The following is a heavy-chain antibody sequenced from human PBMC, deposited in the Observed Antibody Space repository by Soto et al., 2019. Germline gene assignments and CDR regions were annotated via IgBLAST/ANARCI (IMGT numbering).Heavy chain of an antibody. J-gene: IGHJ4*02. CDR3: ARGGIDYDRSCYYYPYYFDY. CDR2: IYYSGST. Sequence: QVQLQESGPGLVKPSQTLSLTCTVSGGSISSGDYYWSWIRQPPGKGLEWIGYIYYSGSTYYNPSLKSRVTISVDTSKYQFSLKLSSVTAADTAVYYCARGGIDYDRSCYYYPYYFDYWGQGTLVTVSS. CDR1: GGSISSGDYY. D-gene: IGHD3-22*01. V-gene: IGHV4-30-4*01.